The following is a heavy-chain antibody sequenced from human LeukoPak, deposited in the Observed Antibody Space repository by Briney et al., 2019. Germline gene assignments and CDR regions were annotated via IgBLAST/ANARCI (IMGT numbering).Heavy chain of an antibody. Sequence: SETLSLTCAVYGGSFSGYYWSWIRQPPGKGLEWIGEINHSGSTNCNPSLKSRVTISVDTSKNQFSLKLSSVTAADTAVYYCARGLSGSYSGNWFGPWGQGTLVTVSS. CDR2: INHSGST. CDR3: ARGLSGSYSGNWFGP. CDR1: GGSFSGYY. J-gene: IGHJ5*02. D-gene: IGHD3-10*01. V-gene: IGHV4-34*01.